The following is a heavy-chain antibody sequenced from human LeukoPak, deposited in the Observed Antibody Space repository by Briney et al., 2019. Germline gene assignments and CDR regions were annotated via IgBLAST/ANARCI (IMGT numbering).Heavy chain of an antibody. CDR1: GFTFSSYW. V-gene: IGHV3-74*01. J-gene: IGHJ4*02. CDR2: INSDGSST. D-gene: IGHD4-23*01. CDR3: AKDDYGGNSF. Sequence: TGGSLRLXCAASGFTFSSYWMHWVRQAPGKELVWVSRINSDGSSTSYADSVKGRFTISRDNAKNTLYLQMNSLRAEDTAVYYCAKDDYGGNSFWGQGTLVTVSS.